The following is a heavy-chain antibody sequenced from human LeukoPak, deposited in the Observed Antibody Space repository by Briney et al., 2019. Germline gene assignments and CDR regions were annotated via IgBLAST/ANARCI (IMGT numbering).Heavy chain of an antibody. J-gene: IGHJ5*02. Sequence: GASVKVSCKASGNTFTGYYMYWVRQAPGQGLEWMGWINPNSGDTNYAQKFQGRVTMTRDTSISTAYMELSRLRSDDTAVYYCARGRATVTAVFGWFDPWGQGTLVTVSS. V-gene: IGHV1-2*02. CDR2: INPNSGDT. CDR1: GNTFTGYY. D-gene: IGHD4-17*01. CDR3: ARGRATVTAVFGWFDP.